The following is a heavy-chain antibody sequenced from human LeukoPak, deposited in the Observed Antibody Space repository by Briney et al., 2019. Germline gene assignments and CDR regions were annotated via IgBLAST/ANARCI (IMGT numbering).Heavy chain of an antibody. V-gene: IGHV5-10-1*01. CDR3: ARGTVITHNWFDP. J-gene: IGHJ5*02. Sequence: GESLQISCKGSGYSFTSYWISWVRQMPGKGLEWMGRIDPSDSYTNYSPSFQGHVTISADKSISTAYLQWSSLKASDTAMYYCARGTVITHNWFDPWGQGTLVTVSS. CDR2: IDPSDSYT. D-gene: IGHD4-11*01. CDR1: GYSFTSYW.